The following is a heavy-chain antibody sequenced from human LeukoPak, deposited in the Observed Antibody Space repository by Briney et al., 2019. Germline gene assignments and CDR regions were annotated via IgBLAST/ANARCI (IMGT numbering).Heavy chain of an antibody. D-gene: IGHD3-10*01. CDR2: MSSSGIS. Sequence: SETLSLTCTVSNGSISSDTYFWSWIRQPAGKGLEWIGRMSSSGISTYSPSLKSRVTISIDTSRNQFSMNLNSVTAADTAVYYCARHLGVRGVGYYFDYWGQGTLVTVSS. V-gene: IGHV4-61*02. CDR3: ARHLGVRGVGYYFDY. CDR1: NGSISSDTYF. J-gene: IGHJ4*02.